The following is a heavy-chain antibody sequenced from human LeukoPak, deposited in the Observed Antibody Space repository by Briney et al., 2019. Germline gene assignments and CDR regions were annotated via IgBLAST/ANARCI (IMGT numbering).Heavy chain of an antibody. V-gene: IGHV1-2*02. CDR3: ARDETYSSSIRNWFDP. D-gene: IGHD6-6*01. CDR2: INPNSGGT. CDR1: GYTFTGSY. J-gene: IGHJ5*02. Sequence: ASVKVSCKASGYTFTGSYMHWVRQAPGQGLEWMGWINPNSGGTNYAQKFQGRVTMTRDTSISTAYMELSRLRSDDTAVYYCARDETYSSSIRNWFDPWGQGTLDTVSS.